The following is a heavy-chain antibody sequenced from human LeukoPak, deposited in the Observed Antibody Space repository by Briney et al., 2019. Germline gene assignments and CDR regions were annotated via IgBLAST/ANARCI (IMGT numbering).Heavy chain of an antibody. J-gene: IGHJ4*02. CDR3: GIRDTSDYYVF. CDR1: GFTFRTYA. CDR2: TGSNGVT. V-gene: IGHV3-23*01. Sequence: GGSLRLSCTGSGFTFRTYAFSRVRQAPGKGLEWVSATGSNGVTYYADSVKGRFTISRDNSKNALYLQMNGLRADDTAVYYCGIRDTSDYYVFWGQGTLVTVSS. D-gene: IGHD3-22*01.